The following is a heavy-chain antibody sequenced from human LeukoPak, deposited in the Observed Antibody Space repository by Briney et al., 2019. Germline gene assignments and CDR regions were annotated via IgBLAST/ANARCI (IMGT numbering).Heavy chain of an antibody. V-gene: IGHV3-53*01. D-gene: IGHD3-22*01. CDR2: IYSGGST. Sequence: PGGSLRLSCVASGFTVSSNFMSWVRQAPGKGLEWVSVIYSGGSTYFADSVKGRFTISRDNPKNTMYLQMNSLRAEDTAVYYCARERVRDYYDSSGYLDYWGQGTLVTVSS. J-gene: IGHJ4*02. CDR3: ARERVRDYYDSSGYLDY. CDR1: GFTVSSNF.